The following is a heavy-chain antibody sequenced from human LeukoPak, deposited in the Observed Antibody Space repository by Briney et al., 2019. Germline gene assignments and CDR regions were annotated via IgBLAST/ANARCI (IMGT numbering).Heavy chain of an antibody. V-gene: IGHV3-21*04. CDR3: ARDRFSGSYPLDY. CDR1: GFTFSSYS. CDR2: ISSSSSYI. D-gene: IGHD1-26*01. Sequence: GGSLRLSCAASGFTFSSYSMNWVRQAPGKGLEWVSSISSSSSYIYYADSVKGRFTISRGNSKNTLYLQMNSLRAEDTAVYYCARDRFSGSYPLDYWGQGTLVTVSS. J-gene: IGHJ4*02.